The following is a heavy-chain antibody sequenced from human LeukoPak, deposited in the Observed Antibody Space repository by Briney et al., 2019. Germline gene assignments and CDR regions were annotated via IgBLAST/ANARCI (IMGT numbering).Heavy chain of an antibody. CDR2: ISYDGSNK. CDR3: ARGYDSSGYYTYYFDY. D-gene: IGHD3-22*01. J-gene: IGHJ4*02. CDR1: GFTFSSYA. V-gene: IGHV3-30-3*01. Sequence: GRSLRLSRAASGFTFSSYAMHWVRQAPGKGLEWVAVISYDGSNKYYADSVKGRFTISRDNSKNTLYLQMNSLRAEDTAVYYCARGYDSSGYYTYYFDYWGQGTLVTVSS.